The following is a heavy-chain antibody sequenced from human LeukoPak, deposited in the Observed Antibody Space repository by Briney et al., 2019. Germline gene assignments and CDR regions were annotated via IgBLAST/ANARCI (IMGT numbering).Heavy chain of an antibody. D-gene: IGHD1-26*01. CDR2: IYHTGNT. Sequence: PSETLSLTCAVSGYSISSAYYWGWIRQPPGKGLEWIGSIYHTGNTYYKPSLKSRVTISLDTSKNQFSLKLSSVTAADTAVYYCTRDTGAASNDDWGQGTLVTVSS. V-gene: IGHV4-38-2*02. J-gene: IGHJ4*02. CDR1: GYSISSAYY. CDR3: TRDTGAASNDD.